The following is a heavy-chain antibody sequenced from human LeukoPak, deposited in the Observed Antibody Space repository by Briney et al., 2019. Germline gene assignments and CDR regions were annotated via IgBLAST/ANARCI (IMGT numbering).Heavy chain of an antibody. V-gene: IGHV3-30*04. Sequence: GRSLRLSCAASGFSFTSNAMHWVRQAPGKGLEWVAVISYDGSDKYYTESVKGRFTISRDKSKNTLFLQMNSLRAEDTAVYYCAKNPTYSSSFVDYWGQGTLVTVSS. D-gene: IGHD6-13*01. CDR3: AKNPTYSSSFVDY. CDR1: GFSFTSNA. CDR2: ISYDGSDK. J-gene: IGHJ4*02.